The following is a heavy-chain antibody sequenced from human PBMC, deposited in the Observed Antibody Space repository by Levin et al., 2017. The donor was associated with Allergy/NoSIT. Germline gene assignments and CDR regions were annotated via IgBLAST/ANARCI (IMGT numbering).Heavy chain of an antibody. CDR2: IWYDGSNK. J-gene: IGHJ3*02. Sequence: SCAASGFTFSSYGMHWVRQAPGKGLEWVAVIWYDGSNKYYADSVKGRFTISRDNSKNTLYLQMNSLRAEDTAVYYCARAGYCSSTSCPGGSAFDIWGQGTMVTVSS. D-gene: IGHD2-2*01. V-gene: IGHV3-33*01. CDR1: GFTFSSYG. CDR3: ARAGYCSSTSCPGGSAFDI.